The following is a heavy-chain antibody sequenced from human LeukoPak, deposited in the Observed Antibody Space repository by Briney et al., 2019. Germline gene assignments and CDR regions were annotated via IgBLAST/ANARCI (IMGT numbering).Heavy chain of an antibody. CDR3: ARGPYDYVWGSYRFFDY. CDR1: GGPISSYY. V-gene: IGHV4-59*12. CDR2: MYYSGYT. Sequence: PSETLSLTCTVSGGPISSYYWSWIRQPTGMGLEWIGYMYYSGYTNYNPSLKSRVTTSVDMSKNQFSLKLSSVTAADTAVYYCARGPYDYVWGSYRFFDYWGQGTLVTVSS. D-gene: IGHD3-16*02. J-gene: IGHJ4*02.